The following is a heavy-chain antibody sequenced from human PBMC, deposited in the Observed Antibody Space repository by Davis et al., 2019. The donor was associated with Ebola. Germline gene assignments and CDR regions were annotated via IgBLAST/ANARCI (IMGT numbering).Heavy chain of an antibody. CDR3: ARDRRPSSYIGMDV. V-gene: IGHV3-11*04. CDR1: GFTFSDYY. CDR2: ISDSGTTL. J-gene: IGHJ6*02. Sequence: PGGSLRLSCAASGFTFSDYYMSWIRQAPGKGLEWVSYISDSGTTLYYADSVKGRFTISRDNARNSLYLQMNSLRAEDTAVYYCARDRRPSSYIGMDVWGQGTTVTVSS.